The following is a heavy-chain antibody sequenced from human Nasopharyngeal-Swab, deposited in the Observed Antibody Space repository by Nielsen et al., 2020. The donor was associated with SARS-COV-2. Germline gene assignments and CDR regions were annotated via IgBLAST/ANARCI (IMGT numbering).Heavy chain of an antibody. Sequence: GESLKISCSASGFTFADYAMHWVRQAPVKGLDWVSLLSGDGGSTYYADSVKGRFTISRDNSKNSLYLQMNSLRTEDTALYYCAKDFPQYYYYYGMDVWGQGTTVTVSS. CDR2: LSGDGGST. CDR1: GFTFADYA. V-gene: IGHV3-43*02. J-gene: IGHJ6*02. CDR3: AKDFPQYYYYYGMDV.